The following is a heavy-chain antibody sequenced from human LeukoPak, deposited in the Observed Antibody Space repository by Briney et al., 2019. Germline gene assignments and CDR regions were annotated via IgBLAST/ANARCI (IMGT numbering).Heavy chain of an antibody. Sequence: VSVKVSCKASGYTFTSYGISWVRQATGQGLEWIGWMNPNSGDTGYAQKFQDRVTMTRNTSINTAYMELSSLRSEDTGVYYCARGPPGSSSSDYWGQGTLVTVS. CDR1: GYTFTSYG. D-gene: IGHD6-13*01. CDR3: ARGPPGSSSSDY. J-gene: IGHJ4*02. V-gene: IGHV1-8*02. CDR2: MNPNSGDT.